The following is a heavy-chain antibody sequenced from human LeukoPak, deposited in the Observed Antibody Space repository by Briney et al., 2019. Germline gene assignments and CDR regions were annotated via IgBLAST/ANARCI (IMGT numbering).Heavy chain of an antibody. V-gene: IGHV4-39*01. J-gene: IGHJ4*02. CDR3: ARHPRDCSSTSCYSDY. Sequence: SETLSLTCTVSGGSISSSSYCWGWIRQPPGRGLEWIGSIFYSGSTYNNPSLKSRVTISVDTSKNQFSLKMSSVTAADTAVYYCARHPRDCSSTSCYSDYWGQGTLVTVSS. D-gene: IGHD2-2*01. CDR1: GGSISSSSYC. CDR2: IFYSGST.